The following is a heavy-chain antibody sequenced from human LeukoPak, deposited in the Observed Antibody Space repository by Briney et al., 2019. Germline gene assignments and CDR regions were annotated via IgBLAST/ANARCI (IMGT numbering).Heavy chain of an antibody. CDR3: ARHASGWVGELDY. D-gene: IGHD6-19*01. Sequence: SETLPLTCTVSGASFSDFYWSWIRQSPGRGLEWLGYVSDSGGTSYNPSLKSRVTLSVDTSKNQFFLNLNSVTAADTAVYYCARHASGWVGELDYWGQGTLVTVSS. J-gene: IGHJ4*02. CDR2: VSDSGGT. CDR1: GASFSDFY. V-gene: IGHV4-59*08.